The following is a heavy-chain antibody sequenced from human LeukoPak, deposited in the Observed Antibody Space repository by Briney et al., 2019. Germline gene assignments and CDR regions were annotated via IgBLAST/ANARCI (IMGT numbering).Heavy chain of an antibody. J-gene: IGHJ4*02. D-gene: IGHD1-26*01. CDR1: GFTFSSYA. V-gene: IGHV3-23*01. Sequence: PGGSLRLSCAASGFTFSSYAMSWVRQAPGKGLEWVSAISGSGGSTYYADSVKGRFTISRDNSKNTLYLQMSSLRAEDTAVYYCAKTERGGSWYYFDYWGQGTLVTVSS. CDR3: AKTERGGSWYYFDY. CDR2: ISGSGGST.